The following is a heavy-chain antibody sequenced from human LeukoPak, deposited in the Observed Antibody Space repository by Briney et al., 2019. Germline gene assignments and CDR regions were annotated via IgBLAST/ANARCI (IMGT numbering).Heavy chain of an antibody. J-gene: IGHJ4*02. CDR3: ARAGYCRGGSCPYYFDY. CDR1: GGTFSSYA. CDR2: IIPIFGTA. Sequence: GASVKVSCKASGGTFSSYAISWVRQAPGQGLEWMGRIIPIFGTANYAQKFQGRVTITTDESTSTAYMELSSLRSEDTAVYYCARAGYCRGGSCPYYFDYWGQGTLVTVSS. V-gene: IGHV1-69*05. D-gene: IGHD2-15*01.